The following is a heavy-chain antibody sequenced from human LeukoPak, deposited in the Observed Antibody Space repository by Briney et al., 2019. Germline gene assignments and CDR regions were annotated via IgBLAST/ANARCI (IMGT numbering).Heavy chain of an antibody. Sequence: SETLSLTCTVSGGSISSGGYYWSWIRQPPGKGLEWIGYIYHSGSTNYNPSLKSRVTISVDKSKNQFSLKLSSVTAADTAVYYCASSHDLWFGESWGQGTLVTVSS. CDR1: GGSISSGGYY. J-gene: IGHJ5*02. CDR3: ASSHDLWFGES. V-gene: IGHV4-30-2*01. CDR2: IYHSGST. D-gene: IGHD3-10*01.